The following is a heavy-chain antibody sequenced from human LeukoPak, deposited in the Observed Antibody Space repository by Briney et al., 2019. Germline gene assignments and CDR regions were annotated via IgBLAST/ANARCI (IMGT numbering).Heavy chain of an antibody. J-gene: IGHJ3*02. D-gene: IGHD4-17*01. Sequence: SETLSLTCTVSGGSTSSYYCGWIRQPAGKGLEWIGRIYTSGSTNYNPSLKSRVTMSVDTSKNQFSLKLSSVTAADTAVYYCATNYGDYEYAFDIWGQGTMVTVSS. CDR1: GGSTSSYY. CDR3: ATNYGDYEYAFDI. V-gene: IGHV4-4*07. CDR2: IYTSGST.